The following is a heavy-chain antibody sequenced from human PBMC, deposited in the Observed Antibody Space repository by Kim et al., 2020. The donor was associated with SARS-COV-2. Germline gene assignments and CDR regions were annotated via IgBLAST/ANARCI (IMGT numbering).Heavy chain of an antibody. J-gene: IGHJ5*02. CDR1: GYSFTSYW. CDR3: ARQSPYYDFWSGYYSDNWFDP. CDR2: IYPGDSDT. Sequence: GESLKISCKGSGYSFTSYWIGWVRQMPGKGLEWMGIIYPGDSDTRYSPSFQGQVTISADKSISTAYLQWSSLKASDTAMYYCARQSPYYDFWSGYYSDNWFDPWGQGTLVTVSS. V-gene: IGHV5-51*01. D-gene: IGHD3-3*01.